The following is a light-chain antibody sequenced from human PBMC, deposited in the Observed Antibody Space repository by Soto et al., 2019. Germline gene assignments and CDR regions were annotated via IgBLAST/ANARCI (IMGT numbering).Light chain of an antibody. V-gene: IGLV2-14*01. CDR1: SSDVGYYNY. CDR3: SSYTSSSTYV. CDR2: DVN. Sequence: QSAPTQPASVSGSPGQSIAISCTGTSSDVGYYNYVSWYQQHPGKAPNVMIYDVNNRPSGVPDRFSGSKSGNTASLTISGLQAEDEADYYCSSYTSSSTYVFGTGTKLTVL. J-gene: IGLJ1*01.